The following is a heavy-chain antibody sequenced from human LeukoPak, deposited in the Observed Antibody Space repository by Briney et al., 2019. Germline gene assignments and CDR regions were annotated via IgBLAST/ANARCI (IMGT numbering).Heavy chain of an antibody. V-gene: IGHV1-18*01. CDR3: ARDREDENWFDP. D-gene: IGHD2-15*01. J-gene: IGHJ5*02. Sequence: ASVKVSCKASGYTFTSYSISWVRQAPGQGLECMGWISAYNGNTNYAQKLQGRVTMTTDTSTSTAYMELRSLRSDDTAVYYCARDREDENWFDPWGQGTLVTVSS. CDR2: ISAYNGNT. CDR1: GYTFTSYS.